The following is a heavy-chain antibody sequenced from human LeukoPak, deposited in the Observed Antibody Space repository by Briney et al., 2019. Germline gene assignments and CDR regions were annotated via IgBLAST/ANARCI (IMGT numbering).Heavy chain of an antibody. D-gene: IGHD2-8*01. CDR2: ISAYNGNT. J-gene: IGHJ4*02. CDR3: VRDRSNGDY. CDR1: GYTFTDYG. V-gene: IGHV1-18*01. Sequence: ASVEVSCKASGYTFTDYGISWVRQAPGQGLEWMGWISAYNGNTDYAQKLQGRVTMTTDTSTNTVYMELRSLTSDDTAVYYCVRDRSNGDYWGQGTLVTVSS.